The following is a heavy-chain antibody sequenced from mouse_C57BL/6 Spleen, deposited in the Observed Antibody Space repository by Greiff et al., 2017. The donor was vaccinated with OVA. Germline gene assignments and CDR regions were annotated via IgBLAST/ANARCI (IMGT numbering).Heavy chain of an antibody. CDR1: GYTFTSYW. CDR3: ARRDGNYEFAY. J-gene: IGHJ3*01. CDR2: IDPNSGGT. D-gene: IGHD2-1*01. V-gene: IGHV1-72*01. Sequence: QVQLKQPGAELVKPGASVKLSCKASGYTFTSYWMHWVKQRPGRGLEWIGRIDPNSGGTKYNEKFKSKATLTVDKPSSTAYMQLSSLTSEDSAVYYCARRDGNYEFAYWGQGTLVTVSA.